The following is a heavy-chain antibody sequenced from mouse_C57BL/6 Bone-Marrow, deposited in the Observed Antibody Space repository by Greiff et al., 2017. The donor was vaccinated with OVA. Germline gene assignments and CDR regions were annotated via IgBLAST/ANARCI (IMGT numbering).Heavy chain of an antibody. D-gene: IGHD2-2*01. CDR2: IRSKSNNYAT. CDR1: GFSFNTYA. J-gene: IGHJ3*01. V-gene: IGHV10-1*01. Sequence: EVKLVESGGGLVQPKGSLKLSCAASGFSFNTYAMNWVRQAPGKGLEWVARIRSKSNNYATYYADSVKDRFTISRDDSESMLYLQMNNLKTEDTAMYYCVRGGHGYASFAYWGQGTLVTVSA. CDR3: VRGGHGYASFAY.